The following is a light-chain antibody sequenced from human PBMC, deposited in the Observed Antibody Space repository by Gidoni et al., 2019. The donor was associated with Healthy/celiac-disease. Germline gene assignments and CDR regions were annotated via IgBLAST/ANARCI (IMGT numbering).Light chain of an antibody. V-gene: IGKV4-1*01. CDR1: QSVLYSSNNKNY. Sequence: DIVIPQSPDSLAVSLGERATINCKSSQSVLYSSNNKNYLAWYQQKPGQPPKLLIYWASTRESGVPDRFSGSGSGTDFTLTISSLQAEDVAVYYCQQYYSTLLYTFGQXTKLEIK. CDR3: QQYYSTLLYT. J-gene: IGKJ2*01. CDR2: WAS.